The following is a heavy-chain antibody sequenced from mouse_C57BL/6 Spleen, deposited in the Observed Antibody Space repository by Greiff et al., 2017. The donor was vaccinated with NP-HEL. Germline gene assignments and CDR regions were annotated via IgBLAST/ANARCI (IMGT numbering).Heavy chain of an antibody. J-gene: IGHJ4*01. V-gene: IGHV2-9-1*01. CDR2: ICPGGGT. CDR3: ARAYSSGYVDYYAMDY. D-gene: IGHD3-2*02. Sequence: VQLQESGPGLVAPSPTLSISCTVSGFPLTSYAISWVRQPPGQGLEWLGVICPGGGTTYNSALKSSLSISKDNSTTQASLKMNSLHTADTARDYCARAYSSGYVDYYAMDYWGQGTSVTVSS. CDR1: GFPLTSYA.